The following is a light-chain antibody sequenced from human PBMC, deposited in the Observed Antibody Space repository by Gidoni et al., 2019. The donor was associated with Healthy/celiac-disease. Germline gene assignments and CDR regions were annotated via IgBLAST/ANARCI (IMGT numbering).Light chain of an antibody. CDR3: QQSYSTPTWT. V-gene: IGKV1-39*01. CDR2: AAS. Sequence: DIQMTQSPSSLSASVGDRVTITCRASQSISSYINWYQQKPGKAHKLLSYAASSLQSGVPSRFSGRGSGTDFTLTISSLQPEDFATYYCQQSYSTPTWTFGQGTKVEIK. CDR1: QSISSY. J-gene: IGKJ1*01.